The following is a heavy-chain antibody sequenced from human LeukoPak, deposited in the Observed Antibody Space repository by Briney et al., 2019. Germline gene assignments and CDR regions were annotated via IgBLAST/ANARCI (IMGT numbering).Heavy chain of an antibody. CDR2: VSNSGSTI. CDR1: GFTFSDEY. Sequence: GGSLRLSCAASGFTFSDEYMSWIRQAPGKGLEWISCVSNSGSTIYYADSVKGRFTISRDNVKNSLYLQMNSLRVEDTAVYYCARDGAYSASNIWGQGTMVAVS. CDR3: ARDGAYSASNI. V-gene: IGHV3-11*01. J-gene: IGHJ3*02. D-gene: IGHD6-13*01.